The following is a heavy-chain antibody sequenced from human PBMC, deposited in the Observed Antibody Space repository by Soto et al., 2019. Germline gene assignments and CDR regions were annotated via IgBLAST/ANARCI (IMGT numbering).Heavy chain of an antibody. D-gene: IGHD3-22*01. CDR2: IWYDGSNK. CDR3: ARAPVGYDSSGTLDY. V-gene: IGHV3-33*01. J-gene: IGHJ4*02. Sequence: QVQLVESGGGVVQPGRSLRLSCAASGFTFSSYGMHWVRQAPGKGLEWVAVIWYDGSNKYYADSVKGRFTISRDNSKNTLYLQMNSLRAEDTAVYYCARAPVGYDSSGTLDYWGQGTLVTVSS. CDR1: GFTFSSYG.